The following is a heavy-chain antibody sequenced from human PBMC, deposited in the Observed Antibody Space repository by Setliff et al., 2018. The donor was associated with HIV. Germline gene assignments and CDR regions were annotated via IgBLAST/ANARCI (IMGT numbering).Heavy chain of an antibody. J-gene: IGHJ4*02. D-gene: IGHD2-2*01. CDR1: GFTFRNYG. CDR3: AKEDQRVTSVDY. Sequence: PGGSLRLSCAASGFTFRNYGMHWVRQAPGKGLEWAAFIRLDGSDKFYADFVKGRFTISRDNSKNTLFLQMNSLRSEDTAVYYCAKEDQRVTSVDYWGQGTPVTVSS. V-gene: IGHV3-30*02. CDR2: IRLDGSDK.